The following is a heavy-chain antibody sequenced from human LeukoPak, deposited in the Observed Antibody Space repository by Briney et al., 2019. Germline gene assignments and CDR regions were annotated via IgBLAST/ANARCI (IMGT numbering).Heavy chain of an antibody. Sequence: PGGSLRLSCAASGFTFTSYSMNWVRQAPGKGLEWVSALSGSGGRIYYANSVKGRFTISRDNSKNTLYLQMNSLRAEDTAIYYCARHDVVVTAAPDSWGQGTLVTVSS. D-gene: IGHD2-21*02. CDR3: ARHDVVVTAAPDS. CDR1: GFTFTSYS. V-gene: IGHV3-23*01. J-gene: IGHJ4*02. CDR2: LSGSGGRI.